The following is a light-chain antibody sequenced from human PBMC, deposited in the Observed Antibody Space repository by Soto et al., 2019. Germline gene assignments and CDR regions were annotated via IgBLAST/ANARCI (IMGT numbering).Light chain of an antibody. V-gene: IGLV1-51*02. CDR3: GAWDTSLSVYV. J-gene: IGLJ1*01. Sequence: QSVLTQPPSVSAAPGQKVTISCSGSSSNIGNNYVSWYQQLPGTAPKLLIYENNKRPSGIPDRFPGSKSGTSATLGITGLQTGDEADYYCGAWDTSLSVYVFATG. CDR1: SSNIGNNY. CDR2: ENN.